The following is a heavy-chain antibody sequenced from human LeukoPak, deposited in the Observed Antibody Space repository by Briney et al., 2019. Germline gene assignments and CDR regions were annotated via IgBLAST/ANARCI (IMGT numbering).Heavy chain of an antibody. V-gene: IGHV4-59*01. CDR2: IYYSGST. CDR3: ASCDDSSGYSHYYYMDV. D-gene: IGHD3-22*01. CDR1: GGSISSYY. Sequence: PSETLSLTYTVSGGSISSYYWSWIRQPPGKGLEWIGYIYYSGSTNYNPSLKSRVTISVDTSKNQFSLKLSSVTAADTAVYYCASCDDSSGYSHYYYMDVWGKGTTVTVSS. J-gene: IGHJ6*03.